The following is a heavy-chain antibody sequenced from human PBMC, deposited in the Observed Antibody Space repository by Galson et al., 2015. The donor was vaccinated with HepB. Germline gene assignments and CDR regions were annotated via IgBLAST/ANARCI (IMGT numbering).Heavy chain of an antibody. J-gene: IGHJ1*01. CDR2: IIPIFGTA. D-gene: IGHD2-2*02. CDR1: GGTFSSYA. V-gene: IGHV1-69*13. CDR3: ARSGYCSSTSCYTTEYFQH. Sequence: SVKVSCKASGGTFSSYAISWVRQAPGQGLEWMGGIIPIFGTANYAQKFQGRVTITADESTSTAYMELSSLRSEDTAVYYCARSGYCSSTSCYTTEYFQHWGQGTLVTVSS.